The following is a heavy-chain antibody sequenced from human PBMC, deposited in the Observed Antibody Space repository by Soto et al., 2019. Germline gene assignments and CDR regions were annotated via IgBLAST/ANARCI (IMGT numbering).Heavy chain of an antibody. CDR3: AKDKVCSGGSCYYDY. V-gene: IGHV3-23*01. D-gene: IGHD2-15*01. CDR2: INGGGGDT. Sequence: EVQLLEAGGDLIQPGGSLRLSCAASGFTFSSITLTWVRQVPGKGLEWVSAINGGGGDTYYADSVKGRFTISRDNSKHTLYLQMNSLRAEDTAVYYCAKDKVCSGGSCYYDYWGQGTLVTVSS. CDR1: GFTFSSIT. J-gene: IGHJ4*02.